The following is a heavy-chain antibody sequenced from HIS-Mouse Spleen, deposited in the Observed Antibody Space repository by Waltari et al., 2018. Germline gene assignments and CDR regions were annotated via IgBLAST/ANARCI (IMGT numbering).Heavy chain of an antibody. CDR3: AREIPYSSSWYDWYFDL. CDR1: GASISSSSSY. Sequence: QLQLQESGPGLVKPSETLSLTCTVSGASISSSSSYWGWIRPPPGKGLEWIGSIYYSGSTYYNPSLKSRVTISVDTSKNQFSLKLSSVTAADTAVYYCAREIPYSSSWYDWYFDLWGRGTLVTVSS. V-gene: IGHV4-39*07. CDR2: IYYSGST. J-gene: IGHJ2*01. D-gene: IGHD6-13*01.